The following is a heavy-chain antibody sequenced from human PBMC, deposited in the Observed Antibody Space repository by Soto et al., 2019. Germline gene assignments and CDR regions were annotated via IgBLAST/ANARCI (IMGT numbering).Heavy chain of an antibody. D-gene: IGHD1-26*01. CDR1: GGTFSSYA. V-gene: IGHV1-69*13. J-gene: IGHJ3*02. CDR3: ARDSSGSYSPTGAFDI. Sequence: ASVKVSCKASGGTFSSYAISWVRQAPGQGLEWMGGIIPIFGTANYAQKFQGRVTITGDESTSTAYMELSSLRSEDTAVYYCARDSSGSYSPTGAFDIWGQGTMVTVSS. CDR2: IIPIFGTA.